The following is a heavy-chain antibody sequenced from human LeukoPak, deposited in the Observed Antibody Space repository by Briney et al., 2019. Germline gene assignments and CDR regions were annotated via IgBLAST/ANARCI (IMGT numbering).Heavy chain of an antibody. J-gene: IGHJ4*02. CDR3: ARQYCSGGSCYLDYFDY. Sequence: PGGSLRLSSAPPWFTVSSNYKSWVRQAPGEGLEWGSVIYSGGSTYYADSVKGRFTISRHNSKNTLYLQMNSLRAEDTAVYYCARQYCSGGSCYLDYFDYWGQGTLVTVSS. CDR2: IYSGGST. D-gene: IGHD2-15*01. CDR1: WFTVSSNY. V-gene: IGHV3-53*04.